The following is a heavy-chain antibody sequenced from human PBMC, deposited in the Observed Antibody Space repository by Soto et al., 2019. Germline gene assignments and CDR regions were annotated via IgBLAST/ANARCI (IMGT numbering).Heavy chain of an antibody. J-gene: IGHJ4*02. D-gene: IGHD2-2*02. CDR2: ISSSSSYI. CDR3: AREGVGYCSSTSSYRAHYFAY. Sequence: EVQLVESGGGLVKPGGSLRLSCAASGFTFSSYSMNWVRQAPGKGLEWVSSISSSSSYIYYADSVKGRFTISRDNAKNSLYLQMNSLRAEDTAVYYCAREGVGYCSSTSSYRAHYFAYWGQGTLVTVSS. V-gene: IGHV3-21*01. CDR1: GFTFSSYS.